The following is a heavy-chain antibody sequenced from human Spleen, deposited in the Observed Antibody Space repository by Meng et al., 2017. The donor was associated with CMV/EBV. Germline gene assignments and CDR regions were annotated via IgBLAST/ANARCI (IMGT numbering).Heavy chain of an antibody. D-gene: IGHD3-3*01. V-gene: IGHV3-21*06. J-gene: IGHJ3*01. CDR1: GFTFSGFT. CDR2: ISLSSTYI. CDR3: VRRQSVSAFDV. Sequence: GESLKISCAASGFTFSGFTMNWVRQAPGKGLEWISSISLSSTYIEYADSLEGRFTISRDNARNSLYLQMDNLRAEDTAVYYCVRRQSVSAFDVWGQGTMVTVS.